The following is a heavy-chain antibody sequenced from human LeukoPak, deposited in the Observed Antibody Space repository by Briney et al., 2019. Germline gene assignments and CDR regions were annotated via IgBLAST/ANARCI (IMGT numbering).Heavy chain of an antibody. D-gene: IGHD6-19*01. CDR1: GGSFSGYY. CDR2: INHSGST. Sequence: PSETLSLTCAVYGGSFSGYYWSWIRQPPGKGLEWIGEINHSGSTNYNPSLKSRVTISVDTSKNQFSPKLSSVTAADTAVYYCARGPAYSSGWYDYWGQGTLVTVSS. V-gene: IGHV4-34*01. CDR3: ARGPAYSSGWYDY. J-gene: IGHJ4*02.